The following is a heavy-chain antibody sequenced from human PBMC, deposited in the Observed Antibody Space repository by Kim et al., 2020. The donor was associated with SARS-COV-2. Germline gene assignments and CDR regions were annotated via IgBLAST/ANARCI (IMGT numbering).Heavy chain of an antibody. Sequence: SVKVSCKASGGTFSSYAISWVRQAPGQGLEWMGGIIPIFGTANYAQKFQGRVTITADESTSTAYMELSSLRSEDTAVYYCARGSLAYCGGDCYPGAFDIWGQGTMVTVSS. CDR1: GGTFSSYA. J-gene: IGHJ3*02. CDR2: IIPIFGTA. D-gene: IGHD2-21*02. V-gene: IGHV1-69*13. CDR3: ARGSLAYCGGDCYPGAFDI.